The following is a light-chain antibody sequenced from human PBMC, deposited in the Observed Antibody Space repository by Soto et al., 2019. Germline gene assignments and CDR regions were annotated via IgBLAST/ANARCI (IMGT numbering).Light chain of an antibody. CDR3: SSYTSSSTSRYV. Sequence: QSLLTQPASVSGSPGQSITISCTGTSSDVGGYNYVSWYQQHPGKATKLMIYDVSNRPSGVSNRFSGSKSGNTASLTISGLQAEDEADYYCSSYTSSSTSRYVFGTGTKVTVL. CDR1: SSDVGGYNY. CDR2: DVS. J-gene: IGLJ1*01. V-gene: IGLV2-14*01.